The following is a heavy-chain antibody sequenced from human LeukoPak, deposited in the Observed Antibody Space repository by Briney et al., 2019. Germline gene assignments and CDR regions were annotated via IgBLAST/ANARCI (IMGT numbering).Heavy chain of an antibody. CDR3: AKRLAAAGTRSVDY. CDR1: GFTFSLEA. Sequence: GGSLRVSCAASGFTFSLEAMSWVRQAPGKGLEWVSSMSGTGDNTHYADSVKGRLTISRDNSKNTLYLQMNSLRAEDTAVYYCAKRLAAAGTRSVDYWGQGTLVTVSS. V-gene: IGHV3-23*01. J-gene: IGHJ4*02. D-gene: IGHD6-13*01. CDR2: MSGTGDNT.